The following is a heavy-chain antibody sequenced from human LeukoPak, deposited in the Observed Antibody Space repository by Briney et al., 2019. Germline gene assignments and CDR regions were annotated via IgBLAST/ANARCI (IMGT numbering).Heavy chain of an antibody. CDR2: IYAGGTT. J-gene: IGHJ4*02. D-gene: IGHD3-9*01. CDR3: VRDHYYDCSGYYDY. Sequence: GGPRKFSCARSGFTFATKYMSGVRQAPGKGLNWFSLIYAGGTTNYADSVRARFTISRDNTANTLYLQMDNLRVEDTAVYYCVRDHYYDCSGYYDYWGQGTLVTVSS. CDR1: GFTFATKY. V-gene: IGHV3-66*01.